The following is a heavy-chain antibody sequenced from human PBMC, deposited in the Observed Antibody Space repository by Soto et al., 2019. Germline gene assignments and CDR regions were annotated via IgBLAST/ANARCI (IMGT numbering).Heavy chain of an antibody. Sequence: GGSLRLSCAASGFTFSSYAMSWVRQAPGKGLEWVSAISGSGGSTYYADSVKGRFTISRDNSKNTLYLQMNSLRAEDTAVYYCANCYSNYVGYYYYGMDVWGQGTTVTVSS. V-gene: IGHV3-23*01. J-gene: IGHJ6*02. CDR2: ISGSGGST. CDR1: GFTFSSYA. CDR3: ANCYSNYVGYYYYGMDV. D-gene: IGHD4-4*01.